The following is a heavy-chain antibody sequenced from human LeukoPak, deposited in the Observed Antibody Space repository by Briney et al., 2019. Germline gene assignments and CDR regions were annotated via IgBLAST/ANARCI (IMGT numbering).Heavy chain of an antibody. J-gene: IGHJ4*02. CDR1: GCTFSSYA. V-gene: IGHV1-69*05. CDR2: IIPIFGTA. Sequence: ASVKVSCKASGCTFSSYAISWVRQAPGQGLEWMGRIIPIFGTANYAQKFQGRVTITTDESTSTAYMELSSLRSEDTAVDYCARGSYCGGDCYSFHFDYWGQGTLVTVSS. CDR3: ARGSYCGGDCYSFHFDY. D-gene: IGHD2-21*02.